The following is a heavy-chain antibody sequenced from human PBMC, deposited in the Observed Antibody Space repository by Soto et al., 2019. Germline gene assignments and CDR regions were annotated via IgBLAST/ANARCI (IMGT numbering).Heavy chain of an antibody. V-gene: IGHV3-7*03. Sequence: GGSLRLSCAASGFTFSSYWMSWVRQAPGKGLEWVANIKQDGSEKYYVDSVKGRFTISRDNAKNSLYLQMNSLRAEDTAVYYCPRDGSSRAYYYYGMDVWGQGTTVTVSS. CDR2: IKQDGSEK. J-gene: IGHJ6*02. CDR1: GFTFSSYW. D-gene: IGHD3-10*01. CDR3: PRDGSSRAYYYYGMDV.